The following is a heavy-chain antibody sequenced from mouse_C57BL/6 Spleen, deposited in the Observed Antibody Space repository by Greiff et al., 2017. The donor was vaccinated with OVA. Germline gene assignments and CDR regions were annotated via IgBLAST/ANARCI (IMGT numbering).Heavy chain of an antibody. CDR3: ARLGSTGTWFAY. Sequence: VKLQQPGTELVKPGASVKLSCKASGYTFTSYWMHWVKQRPGQGLEWIGNINPSNGGTNYNEKFKSKATLTVDKSSSTAYMQLSSLTSEDSAVYYCARLGSTGTWFAYWGQGTLVTVSA. CDR1: GYTFTSYW. J-gene: IGHJ3*01. D-gene: IGHD4-1*02. CDR2: INPSNGGT. V-gene: IGHV1-53*01.